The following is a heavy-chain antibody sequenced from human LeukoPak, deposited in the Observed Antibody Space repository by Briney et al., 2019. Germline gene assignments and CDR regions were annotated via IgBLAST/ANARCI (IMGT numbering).Heavy chain of an antibody. J-gene: IGHJ4*02. CDR1: GGTFTSYA. D-gene: IGHD1-26*01. CDR3: ARRESYFDY. V-gene: IGHV1-69*06. Sequence: ASVKVSCKASGGTFTSYAISWVRQAPGHGLEWMGGIIPIFCTANYAQKFQGRVTITADKPPSTAYMERSSLRSEDTAVYYCARRESYFDYWGQGTLVTVSS. CDR2: IIPIFCTA.